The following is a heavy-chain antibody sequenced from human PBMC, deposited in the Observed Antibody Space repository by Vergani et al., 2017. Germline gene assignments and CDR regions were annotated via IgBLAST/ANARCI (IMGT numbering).Heavy chain of an antibody. CDR1: GFTFSSDA. V-gene: IGHV3-23*01. CDR2: ISGSGGST. D-gene: IGHD2-2*02. CDR3: AKAVKGYCSSTSFYTGEYLFDP. Sequence: EVQLMESGGGLVQPGGSLRLSCAASGFTFSSDAMSWVRQAPGKGMEWVSAISGSGGSTYYADSVKGRFTISSDNSKNTLYLQMNSLRAEDTAVYYCAKAVKGYCSSTSFYTGEYLFDPWGQATLVTVSS. J-gene: IGHJ5*02.